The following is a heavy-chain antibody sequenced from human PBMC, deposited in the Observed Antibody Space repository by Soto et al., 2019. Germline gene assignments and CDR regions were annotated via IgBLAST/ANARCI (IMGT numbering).Heavy chain of an antibody. J-gene: IGHJ6*02. CDR3: ARSKRYDGSLDV. D-gene: IGHD1-1*01. CDR2: IYNSGST. Sequence: WTWIRQPPGKGLEWIGYIYNSGSTNYHPSLQSRVTMSVDTSKNQFSLKLSSVTAADTAVYHCARSKRYDGSLDVWGQGTTVTVSS. V-gene: IGHV4-59*01.